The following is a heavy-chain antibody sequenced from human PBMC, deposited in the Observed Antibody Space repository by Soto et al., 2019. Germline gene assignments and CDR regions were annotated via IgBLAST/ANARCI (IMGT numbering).Heavy chain of an antibody. CDR2: ISGYNGNT. CDR1: GYTFNSHG. D-gene: IGHD2-2*01. J-gene: IGHJ6*02. V-gene: IGHV1-18*04. CDR3: ARGGQCTSTSCYRDLHRGMDV. Sequence: QVQLVQSGTEVKRPGASVKVSCKASGYTFNSHGITWVRQAPGQGLEWMGWISGYNGNTNYEQKFLGRASMTTDTSSSTAYMELRGLRSDDTAVYYCARGGQCTSTSCYRDLHRGMDVWGQGTTVIVSS.